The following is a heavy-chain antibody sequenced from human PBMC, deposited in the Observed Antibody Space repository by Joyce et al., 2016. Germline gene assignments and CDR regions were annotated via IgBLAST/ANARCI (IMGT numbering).Heavy chain of an antibody. V-gene: IGHV3-30-3*01. CDR1: GFTFSSYA. J-gene: IGHJ4*02. Sequence: QVQLVESGGNMVLPGTSLRLSCVASGFTFSSYAMHWVRQAPGKGLEWVAFISYDVTENYYTYSVDGRFTISRDNSKNTLYLQMNSLRTEDTAIYYCARESSGWYSRYYYDYWGQGTLVTVSS. D-gene: IGHD6-19*01. CDR2: ISYDVTEN. CDR3: ARESSGWYSRYYYDY.